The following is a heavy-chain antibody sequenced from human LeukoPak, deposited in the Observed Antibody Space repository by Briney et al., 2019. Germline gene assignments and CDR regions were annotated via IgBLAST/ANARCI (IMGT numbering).Heavy chain of an antibody. CDR1: GFTFSTYS. D-gene: IGHD3-22*01. V-gene: IGHV3-21*01. Sequence: PGGSLRLSCAASGFTFSTYSMNWVRQSPGKGLEWVSSISSGSSFIYYADSVKGRFTISRDNAKNSLFLQMNSLRAEDTAVYYCARESSGYFYWGQGTLVTVSS. CDR3: ARESSGYFY. CDR2: ISSGSSFI. J-gene: IGHJ4*02.